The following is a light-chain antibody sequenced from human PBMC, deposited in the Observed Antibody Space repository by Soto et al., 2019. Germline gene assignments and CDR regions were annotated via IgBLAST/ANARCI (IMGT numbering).Light chain of an antibody. CDR1: QSISTW. V-gene: IGKV1-5*03. CDR2: KAS. J-gene: IGKJ1*01. Sequence: DIQMTQFPSTLSASVGDRVTITCRASQSISTWLAWYQQKPGKAPKLLIYKASSLESGVPSRFSGSGSGTRFPLTLSSLPADDFATYYCQQYNNSFGQGTKVEI. CDR3: QQYNNS.